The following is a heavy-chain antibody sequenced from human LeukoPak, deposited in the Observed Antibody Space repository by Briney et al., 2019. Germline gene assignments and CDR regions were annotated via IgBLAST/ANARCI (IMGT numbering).Heavy chain of an antibody. Sequence: ASVKVSCKASRYIFTSYYIHWVRQAPGQGLEWVGWINPNSGGTKYAQRFQGRVTMTSDTSISTAYMELSRLRSDDTAVYFCARDRGSSWYADYWGQGTLVTVSS. CDR2: INPNSGGT. CDR3: ARDRGSSWYADY. V-gene: IGHV1-2*02. D-gene: IGHD6-13*01. CDR1: RYIFTSYY. J-gene: IGHJ4*02.